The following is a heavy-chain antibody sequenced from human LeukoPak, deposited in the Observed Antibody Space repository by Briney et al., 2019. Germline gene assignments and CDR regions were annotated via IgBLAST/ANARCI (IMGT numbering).Heavy chain of an antibody. J-gene: IGHJ4*02. CDR1: GGSISSYY. Sequence: SETLSLTCTVSGGSISSYYWSWIRQPPGKGLEWIGCIYYSGSTNYNPSLKSRVTISVDTSKNQFSLKLSSVTAADTAVYYCARGRPLWFGELPSPAYFDYWGQGTLVTVSS. CDR3: ARGRPLWFGELPSPAYFDY. V-gene: IGHV4-59*01. CDR2: IYYSGST. D-gene: IGHD3-10*01.